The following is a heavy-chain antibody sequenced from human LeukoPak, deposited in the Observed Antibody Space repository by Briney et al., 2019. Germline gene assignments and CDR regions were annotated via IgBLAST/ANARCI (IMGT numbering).Heavy chain of an antibody. V-gene: IGHV1-46*01. CDR1: GYTFTSYY. Sequence: GASVKVSCKASGYTFTSYYMHWVRQAPGQGLEWMGIINPSGGSTSYAQKFQGRVTMTRDMSTSTVYMELSSLRSEDTAVYYCARDRGYDFWSGYYYYYYMDVWGKGTTVTVSS. CDR3: ARDRGYDFWSGYYYYYYMDV. J-gene: IGHJ6*03. D-gene: IGHD3-3*01. CDR2: INPSGGST.